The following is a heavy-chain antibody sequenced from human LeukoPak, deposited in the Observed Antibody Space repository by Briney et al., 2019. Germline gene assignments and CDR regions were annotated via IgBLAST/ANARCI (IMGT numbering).Heavy chain of an antibody. CDR3: ARADEGMPNWFDP. Sequence: SETLSLTCAVSGGSISSSNWWSWVRQPPGKGLEWIGEIYHSGSTNYNPSLKGRVTISVDKSKNQFSLKLSSVTAADTAVYYCARADEGMPNWFDPWGQGTLVTVSS. CDR1: GGSISSSNW. D-gene: IGHD2-2*01. J-gene: IGHJ5*02. V-gene: IGHV4-4*02. CDR2: IYHSGST.